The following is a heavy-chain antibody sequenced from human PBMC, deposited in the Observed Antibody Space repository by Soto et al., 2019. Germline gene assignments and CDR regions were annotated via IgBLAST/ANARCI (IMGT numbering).Heavy chain of an antibody. CDR1: GYTFTSYD. D-gene: IGHD1-26*01. V-gene: IGHV1-8*01. CDR2: MNPNSGNT. J-gene: IGHJ5*02. Sequence: GASVKVSCKASGYTFTSYDINWVRQATGQGLEWMGWMNPNSGNTGYAQKFQGRVTMTRNTSISTAYMELSSLRSEDTAVYYCAKNTGPTIHWFDPWGQGTQVTVSS. CDR3: AKNTGPTIHWFDP.